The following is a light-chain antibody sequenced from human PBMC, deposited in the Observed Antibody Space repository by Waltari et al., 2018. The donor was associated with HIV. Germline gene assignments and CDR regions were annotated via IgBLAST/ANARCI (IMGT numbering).Light chain of an antibody. CDR2: GTS. V-gene: IGKV1-39*01. Sequence: DVHMTQFPSHVSGFVGQPVTISCRPSQTISNSLTWYQQKAGKAPQLLISGTSDLESGVPSRFRASGSATDFTLTITNLQPDDIGTYFCQQTYSVPPTFGLGTEVEI. J-gene: IGKJ2*01. CDR3: QQTYSVPPT. CDR1: QTISNS.